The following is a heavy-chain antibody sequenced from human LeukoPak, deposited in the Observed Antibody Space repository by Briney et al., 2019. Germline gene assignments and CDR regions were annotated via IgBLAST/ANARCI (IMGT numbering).Heavy chain of an antibody. J-gene: IGHJ4*02. D-gene: IGHD6-13*01. CDR2: IWYDGSNK. CDR3: AKAGSIGPYSTDY. Sequence: GGSLRLSCAASGFTFSNYGMHWVRQAPGKGLEWVAVIWYDGSNKYYADSVKGRFTISRDNSKNTLYLQVNSLRAEDTAVYYCAKAGSIGPYSTDYWGQGTLVTVSS. V-gene: IGHV3-30*02. CDR1: GFTFSNYG.